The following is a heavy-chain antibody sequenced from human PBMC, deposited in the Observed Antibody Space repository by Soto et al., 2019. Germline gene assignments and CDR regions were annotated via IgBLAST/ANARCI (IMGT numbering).Heavy chain of an antibody. J-gene: IGHJ5*02. V-gene: IGHV3-7*03. CDR2: LEGAGSAK. D-gene: IGHD1-7*01. Sequence: PGGSLRLSCAASGFTFSSFWMSWVRQAPGKGLECVANLEGAGSAKNYLDSVKGRFTISRDNAKNSLYMQMSSLRAEDTAVYYCAKVGGTLELRRWFDPWGQGTLVTVSS. CDR3: AKVGGTLELRRWFDP. CDR1: GFTFSSFW.